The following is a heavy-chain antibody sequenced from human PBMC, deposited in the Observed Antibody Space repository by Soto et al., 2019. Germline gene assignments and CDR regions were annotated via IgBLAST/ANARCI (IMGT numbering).Heavy chain of an antibody. V-gene: IGHV4-59*01. CDR2: ISYSGST. CDR3: ARADPDASVGY. CDR1: GVSMSSYY. J-gene: IGHJ4*02. Sequence: PSETLSLTCTVSGVSMSSYYWTWLRQSPGRGLEWIGYISYSGSTYYNPSLKSRVTISADTSKNQFSLRMNSMIAADTAVYYCARADPDASVGYWGQGTLVTVSS. D-gene: IGHD2-15*01.